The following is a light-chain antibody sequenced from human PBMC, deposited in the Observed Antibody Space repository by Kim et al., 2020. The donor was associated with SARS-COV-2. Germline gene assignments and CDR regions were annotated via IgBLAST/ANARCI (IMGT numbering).Light chain of an antibody. CDR1: QGINNF. J-gene: IGKJ2*01. Sequence: ASVGDRVTITCRASQGINNFVAWYQQKPGKVPKLLISDASTLQSGVPSRFSGSGSGTDFTLTIGSLQPEDVATYFCQKYNIAPHTFGQGTKVDIK. CDR2: DAS. V-gene: IGKV1-27*01. CDR3: QKYNIAPHT.